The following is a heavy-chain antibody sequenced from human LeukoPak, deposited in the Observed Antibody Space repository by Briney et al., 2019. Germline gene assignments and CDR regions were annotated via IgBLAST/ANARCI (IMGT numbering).Heavy chain of an antibody. CDR1: GCTFSSYT. J-gene: IGHJ3*02. Sequence: ASVKVSCKASGCTFSSYTISWVRQAPGQGLEWMGRIIPIRGITNYAQKFQGRVTITADKSTSTAYMELSSLRSEDTAVYYCARDSALGAYSSSWYAFDIWGQGTMVTVSS. D-gene: IGHD6-13*01. V-gene: IGHV1-69*04. CDR2: IIPIRGIT. CDR3: ARDSALGAYSSSWYAFDI.